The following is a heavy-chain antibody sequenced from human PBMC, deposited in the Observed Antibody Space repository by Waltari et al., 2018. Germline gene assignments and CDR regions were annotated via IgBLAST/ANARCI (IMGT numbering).Heavy chain of an antibody. CDR1: GYSIDSGY. CDR3: ARVPGDFWSGYGACDI. J-gene: IGHJ3*02. Sequence: QVHLQESGPGLVKPSETLSLTCAVSGYSIDSGYNWAWLRQPPGRGLEWMGGIIPLFGKANDEQKFQGRGTITTDESTSTAYMELSSLRSEDTAVYYCARVPGDFWSGYGACDIWGQGTMVTVSS. V-gene: IGHV1-69*01. CDR2: IIPLFGKA. D-gene: IGHD3-3*01.